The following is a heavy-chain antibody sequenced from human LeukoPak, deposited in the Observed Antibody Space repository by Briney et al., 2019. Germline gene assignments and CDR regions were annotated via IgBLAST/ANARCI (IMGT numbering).Heavy chain of an antibody. D-gene: IGHD4-23*01. CDR3: ARRGGHGGSFDY. CDR1: GGPIRGYY. Sequence: PSETLSLTCTVPGGPIRGYYWGWIRRPPGKGLGGIGYMYYSGSGSANYNPSLKSRVSISVDTSKNHFSLKLSSVTAADTAVYYCARRGGHGGSFDYWGQGTLVTVSS. V-gene: IGHV4-59*08. CDR2: MYYSGSGSA. J-gene: IGHJ4*02.